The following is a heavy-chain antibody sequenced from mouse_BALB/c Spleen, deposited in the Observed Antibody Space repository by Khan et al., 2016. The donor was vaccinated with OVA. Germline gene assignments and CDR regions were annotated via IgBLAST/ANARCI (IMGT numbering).Heavy chain of an antibody. CDR2: ITYSGSS. D-gene: IGHD3-3*01. CDR3: ARGRAY. Sequence: EVQLQESGPGLVKPSQSLSLTCTVTGFSITSDYAWSWFRQFPGNKLEWMGYITYSGSSSYTPSLKSRISITRDTSKNQFFLQLNSVTTEDTATYYCARGRAYWGQGTLVTVSA. V-gene: IGHV3-2*02. J-gene: IGHJ3*01. CDR1: GFSITSDYA.